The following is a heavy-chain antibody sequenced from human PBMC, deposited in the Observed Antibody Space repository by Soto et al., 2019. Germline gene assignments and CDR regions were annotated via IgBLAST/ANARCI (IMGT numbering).Heavy chain of an antibody. J-gene: IGHJ6*02. CDR2: ISSSGSTI. V-gene: IGHV3-48*03. CDR3: AKGRYYYGSGSYYAYGMDV. Sequence: AGGSLRLSCAASGFTFSSYEMNWVRQAPGKGLEWVSYISSSGSTIYYADSVKGRFTISRDNAKNSLYLQMNSLRAEDTAVYYCAKGRYYYGSGSYYAYGMDVWGQGTTVTVSS. CDR1: GFTFSSYE. D-gene: IGHD3-10*01.